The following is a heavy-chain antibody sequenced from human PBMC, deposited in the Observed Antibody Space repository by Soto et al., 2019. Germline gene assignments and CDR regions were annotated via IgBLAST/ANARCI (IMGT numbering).Heavy chain of an antibody. CDR1: GYTFTSYG. V-gene: IGHV1-18*01. CDR3: ARGDIVVVPAASRYDAFDI. J-gene: IGHJ3*02. Sequence: ASVKVSCKASGYTFTSYGISWVRQAPGQGLEWMGWISAYNGNTNYAQKLQGRVTMTTDTSTSTAYMELRSLRSDDTAVYYCARGDIVVVPAASRYDAFDIWGQGTMVTVSS. CDR2: ISAYNGNT. D-gene: IGHD2-2*01.